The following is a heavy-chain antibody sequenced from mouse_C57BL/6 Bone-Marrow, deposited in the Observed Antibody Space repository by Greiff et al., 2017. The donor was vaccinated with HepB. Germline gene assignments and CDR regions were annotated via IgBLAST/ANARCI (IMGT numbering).Heavy chain of an antibody. CDR1: GYTFTGYW. D-gene: IGHD4-1*02. V-gene: IGHV1-9*01. Sequence: VQLQQSGAELMKPGASVKLSCKATGYTFTGYWIEWVKQRPGHGLEWIGEILPGSGSTNYNEKFKGKATFTADTSSNTAYMQHSSLTTEDSAIYYCASQGGSFNWAWFAYWGQGTLVTVSA. CDR2: ILPGSGST. CDR3: ASQGGSFNWAWFAY. J-gene: IGHJ3*01.